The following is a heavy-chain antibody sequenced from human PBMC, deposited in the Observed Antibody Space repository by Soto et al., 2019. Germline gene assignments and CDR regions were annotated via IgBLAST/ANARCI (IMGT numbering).Heavy chain of an antibody. Sequence: ESGGGVVQPGRSLRLSCAASGFTFSSYAMHWVRQAPGKGLEWVAVISYDGSNKYYADSVKGRFTISRDNSKNTLYLQMNSLRAEDTAVYYCARDPGVPAAPEYYFDYWGQGTLVTVSS. CDR2: ISYDGSNK. CDR1: GFTFSSYA. V-gene: IGHV3-30-3*01. J-gene: IGHJ4*02. CDR3: ARDPGVPAAPEYYFDY. D-gene: IGHD2-2*01.